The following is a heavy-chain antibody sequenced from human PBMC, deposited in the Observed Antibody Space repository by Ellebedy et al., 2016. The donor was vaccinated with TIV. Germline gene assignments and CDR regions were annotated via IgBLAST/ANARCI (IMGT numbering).Heavy chain of an antibody. CDR3: AKMDDYGDSPRGVVTLFDS. J-gene: IGHJ4*02. V-gene: IGHV3-48*01. CDR2: IGGDGSSAI. Sequence: GESLKISXAASGFTFRNYPMNWVRQAPGKGLEWVSKIGGDGSSAIYYADSVKGRFTISRDNAKNSLYLQMNSLRAEDTAVYYCAKMDDYGDSPRGVVTLFDSWGQGTLVTVSS. D-gene: IGHD4-17*01. CDR1: GFTFRNYP.